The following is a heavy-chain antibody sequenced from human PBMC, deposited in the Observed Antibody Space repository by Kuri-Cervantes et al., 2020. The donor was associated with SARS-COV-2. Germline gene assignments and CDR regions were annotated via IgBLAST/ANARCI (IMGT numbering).Heavy chain of an antibody. CDR1: GFTFSGSA. CDR3: AKVETANLDY. Sequence: GGSLRLSCAASGFTFSGSAMHWVRQAPGKGLEWVSYISSSSSTIYYADSVKGRFTISRDNSKNSLYLEMNSLRPEDTAVYYCAKVETANLDYWGQGTLVTVSS. D-gene: IGHD3-3*01. V-gene: IGHV3-48*04. J-gene: IGHJ4*02. CDR2: ISSSSSTI.